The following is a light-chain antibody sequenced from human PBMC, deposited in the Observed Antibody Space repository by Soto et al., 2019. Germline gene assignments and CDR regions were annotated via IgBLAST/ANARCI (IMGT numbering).Light chain of an antibody. CDR2: AAS. CDR1: QTVSKNY. CDR3: QQYAVSPIT. V-gene: IGKV3-20*01. J-gene: IGKJ5*01. Sequence: EIGLTQSPVTLSLYAGEGATPSWWASQTVSKNYLAWYHQKRGQAPRLLIYAASTRATGIPERFSGSGSGTDFTLTISRLEPEDFAVFYCQQYAVSPITFGQGTRLEIK.